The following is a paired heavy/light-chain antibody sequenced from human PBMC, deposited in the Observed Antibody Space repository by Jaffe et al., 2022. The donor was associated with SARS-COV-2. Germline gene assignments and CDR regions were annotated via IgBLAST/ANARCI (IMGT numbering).Light chain of an antibody. CDR2: RNN. CDR3: SAWDSSLSLRV. J-gene: IGLJ2*01. CDR1: SNNVGNQG. Sequence: QAGLTQPPSVSKGLRQTATLTCTGNSNNVGNQGAAWLQQHQGHPPKLLSYRNNNRPSGISERFSASRSGNTASLTITGLQPEDEADYYCSAWDSSLSLRVFGGGTKLTVL. V-gene: IGLV10-54*04.
Heavy chain of an antibody. Sequence: QVQLQESGPGLVKPSQTLSLTCTVSGGSISSGSYYWSWIRQPAGKGLEWIGRIYTSGSTNYNPSLKSRVTISVDTSKNQFSLKLSSVTAADTAVYYCARDGIWFGELLRGHDGMDVWGQGTTVTVSS. CDR1: GGSISSGSYY. CDR2: IYTSGST. J-gene: IGHJ6*02. D-gene: IGHD3-10*01. CDR3: ARDGIWFGELLRGHDGMDV. V-gene: IGHV4-61*02.